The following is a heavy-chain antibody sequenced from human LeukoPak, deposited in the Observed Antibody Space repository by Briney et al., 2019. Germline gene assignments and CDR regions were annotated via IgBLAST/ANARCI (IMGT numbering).Heavy chain of an antibody. Sequence: ASVKVSCTASGGTFSSYAISWVRQAPGQGLEWMGGIIPIFGTANYAQKFQGRVTITADESTSTAYMELSSLGSEDTAVYYCARDRIAAAAGTTIDYWGQGTLVTVSS. D-gene: IGHD6-13*01. V-gene: IGHV1-69*13. CDR3: ARDRIAAAAGTTIDY. J-gene: IGHJ4*02. CDR1: GGTFSSYA. CDR2: IIPIFGTA.